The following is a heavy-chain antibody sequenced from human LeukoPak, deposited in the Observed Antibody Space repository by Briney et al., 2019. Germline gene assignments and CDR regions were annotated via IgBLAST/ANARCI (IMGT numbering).Heavy chain of an antibody. Sequence: GASVKVSCKASGGTFSSYTISWVRQAPGQGLEWMGRIIPILGIANYAQKFQGRVTITADKSTSTAYIELSSLRSEDTAVYYCARVRRVGADDAFDIWGQGTMVTVSS. V-gene: IGHV1-69*02. J-gene: IGHJ3*02. CDR1: GGTFSSYT. CDR3: ARVRRVGADDAFDI. CDR2: IIPILGIA. D-gene: IGHD1-26*01.